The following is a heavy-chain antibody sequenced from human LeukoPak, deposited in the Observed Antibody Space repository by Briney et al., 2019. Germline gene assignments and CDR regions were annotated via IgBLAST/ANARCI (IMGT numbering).Heavy chain of an antibody. D-gene: IGHD3-22*01. J-gene: IGHJ4*02. Sequence: GGSLRLSCAASGFTFSSYAMSWVRQAPGKGLEWVSAISGSGGSTYYADSVKGRFTISRDNSKNTLYLQMNSLRAEDTAVYYCAKDPTYSYEPGYFDYWGQGTLVTVSS. V-gene: IGHV3-23*01. CDR3: AKDPTYSYEPGYFDY. CDR2: ISGSGGST. CDR1: GFTFSSYA.